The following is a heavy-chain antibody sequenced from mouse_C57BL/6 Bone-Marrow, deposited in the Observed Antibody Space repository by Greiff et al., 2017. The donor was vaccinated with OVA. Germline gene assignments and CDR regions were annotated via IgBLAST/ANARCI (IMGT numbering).Heavy chain of an antibody. J-gene: IGHJ3*01. CDR2: ISNLAYSI. V-gene: IGHV5-15*01. D-gene: IGHD2-4*01. CDR3: ARLIYYDYDWFAY. CDR1: GFTFSDYG. Sequence: EVQVVESGGGLVQPGGSLILSCAASGFTFSDYGMAWVRQAPRKGPEWVAFISNLAYSIYYADTVTGRFTISRENAKNTLYLEMSSLRSEDTAMYYCARLIYYDYDWFAYWGQGTLVTVSA.